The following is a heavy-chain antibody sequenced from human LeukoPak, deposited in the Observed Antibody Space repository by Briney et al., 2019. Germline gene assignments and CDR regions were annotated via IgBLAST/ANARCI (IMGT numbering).Heavy chain of an antibody. V-gene: IGHV5-51*01. CDR2: IYPDDSRT. D-gene: IGHD3-10*01. CDR3: ARSHGLKYFGESIY. J-gene: IGHJ4*02. CDR1: GYNFNTYW. Sequence: GESLKISCKASGYNFNTYWIGWVRQMPGKGLEWMGIIYPDDSRTKYSPSFQGQVTMSVDKSINTAYLQWSGLKASDTAMYYCARSHGLKYFGESIYWGQGTLVTVSS.